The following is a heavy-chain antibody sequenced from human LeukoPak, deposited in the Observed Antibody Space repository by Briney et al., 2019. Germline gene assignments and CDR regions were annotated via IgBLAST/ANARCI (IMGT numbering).Heavy chain of an antibody. CDR2: IYSGGST. Sequence: GGSLRLSCAASGFTVSSNYMSWVRQAPGKGLEWVSVIYSGGSTYYADSVKGRFTISRDNSKKTLYLLMNSLRAEDTAVYYCARDRSRAYFDYWGQGTLVTVSS. J-gene: IGHJ4*02. CDR3: ARDRSRAYFDY. V-gene: IGHV3-53*01. CDR1: GFTVSSNY.